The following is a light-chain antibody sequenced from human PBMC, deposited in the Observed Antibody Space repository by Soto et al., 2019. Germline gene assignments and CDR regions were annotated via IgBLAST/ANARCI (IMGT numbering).Light chain of an antibody. V-gene: IGLV2-14*01. CDR3: SSYTSSNTYV. CDR1: SSDVGGYNY. J-gene: IGLJ1*01. CDR2: EVS. Sequence: QSVLTQPASVSGSPGQSITISCTGTSSDVGGYNYVSWYQQHPGKAPKLIIYEVSNRPSGVSNRFSGSKSDNTASLPISGLQAEDETDYYCSSYTSSNTYVFGTGTKVTVL.